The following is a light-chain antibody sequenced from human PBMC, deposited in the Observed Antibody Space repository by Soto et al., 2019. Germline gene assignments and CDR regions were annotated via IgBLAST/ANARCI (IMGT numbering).Light chain of an antibody. CDR2: KAS. CDR3: EHYNSYSWT. CDR1: QSISNY. V-gene: IGKV1-5*03. Sequence: DIQMAQSPSTLSASVGDRVTIACRASQSISNYLAWYQQKPGKAPKLLIYKASSLESGVPSRFSGSGSGTEFTLTISSLQPYDFATYYCEHYNSYSWTFGQGTKV. J-gene: IGKJ1*01.